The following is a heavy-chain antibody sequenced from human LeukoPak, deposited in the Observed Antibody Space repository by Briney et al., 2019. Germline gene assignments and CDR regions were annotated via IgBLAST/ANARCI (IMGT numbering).Heavy chain of an antibody. CDR3: ARGTYYYGFDI. Sequence: SETLSLTCAVSGYSISSGYYWGWIRQPPGKGLEWIGYIYYSGSTFYNPSLRSRVSISVDTSKNQFSLKLSSVTAADTAVYYCARGTYYYGFDIWGQGTMVTVSS. V-gene: IGHV4-38-2*01. D-gene: IGHD3-10*01. CDR1: GYSISSGYY. J-gene: IGHJ3*02. CDR2: IYYSGST.